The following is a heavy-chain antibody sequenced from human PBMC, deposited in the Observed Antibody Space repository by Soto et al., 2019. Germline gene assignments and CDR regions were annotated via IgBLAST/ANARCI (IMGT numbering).Heavy chain of an antibody. CDR3: ARDSPPAATSYYYYYGMDV. Sequence: AGSLRLSCAASGFTFSSYSMNWVRQAPGKGLEWVSSISSSSSYIYYADSVKGRFTISRDNAKNSLYLQMNSLRAEDTAVYYCARDSPPAATSYYYYYGMDVWGQGTTVTVSS. CDR1: GFTFSSYS. D-gene: IGHD2-2*01. V-gene: IGHV3-21*01. J-gene: IGHJ6*02. CDR2: ISSSSSYI.